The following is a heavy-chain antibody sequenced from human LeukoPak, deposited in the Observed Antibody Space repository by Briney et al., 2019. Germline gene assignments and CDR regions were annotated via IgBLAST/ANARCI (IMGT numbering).Heavy chain of an antibody. CDR3: ARAIYSSSWYARGAFDI. Sequence: SETLSLTCAVYGGSISGYYWSWIRQPPGKGLEWIGEINHSGSTNYNPSLKSRVTVSVDTSKNQFSLKLSSVTAADTAVYYCARAIYSSSWYARGAFDIWGQVTMVTVSS. V-gene: IGHV4-34*01. D-gene: IGHD6-13*01. CDR2: INHSGST. J-gene: IGHJ3*02. CDR1: GGSISGYY.